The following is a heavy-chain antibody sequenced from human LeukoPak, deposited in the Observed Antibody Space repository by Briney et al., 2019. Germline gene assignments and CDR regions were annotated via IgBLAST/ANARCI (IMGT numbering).Heavy chain of an antibody. CDR3: TRDRVSLGSPYPGASDY. CDR1: GYTFTSYD. D-gene: IGHD1-26*01. V-gene: IGHV1-8*01. Sequence: ASVRVSCKASGYTFTSYDINWVRQATGQGLEWMGWMNPNSGNTGYAQKFQGRVTMTRNTSISTACMELSSLKSEDTAVYYCTRDRVSLGSPYPGASDYWGQGTLVTVSS. CDR2: MNPNSGNT. J-gene: IGHJ4*02.